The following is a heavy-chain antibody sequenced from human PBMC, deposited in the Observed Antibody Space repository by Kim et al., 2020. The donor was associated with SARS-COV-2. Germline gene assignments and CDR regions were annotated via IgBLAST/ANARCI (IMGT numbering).Heavy chain of an antibody. V-gene: IGHV1-69*13. CDR1: GGTFSSYA. CDR2: IIPIFGTA. J-gene: IGHJ3*02. CDR3: ARSLHIVVVVAAGAFDI. Sequence: SVKVSCKASGGTFSSYAISWVRQAPGQGLEWMGGIIPIFGTANYAQKFQGRVTITADESTSTAYMELSSLRSEDTAVYYCARSLHIVVVVAAGAFDIWGQGTMVTVSS. D-gene: IGHD2-15*01.